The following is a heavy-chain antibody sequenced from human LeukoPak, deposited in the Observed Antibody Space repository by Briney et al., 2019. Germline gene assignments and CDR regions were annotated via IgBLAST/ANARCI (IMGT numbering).Heavy chain of an antibody. Sequence: TGGSLRLSCAASGFTFSSHAMGWVRQAPGKGLEWVSSITGSGGSTYYGDSVKGRFTISRDNSKKTLYLQMNSLRAEDTAVYYCARAGFWSPLYYYYGMDVWGQGTTATVSS. CDR1: GFTFSSHA. CDR3: ARAGFWSPLYYYYGMDV. CDR2: ITGSGGST. V-gene: IGHV3-23*01. D-gene: IGHD3-3*01. J-gene: IGHJ6*02.